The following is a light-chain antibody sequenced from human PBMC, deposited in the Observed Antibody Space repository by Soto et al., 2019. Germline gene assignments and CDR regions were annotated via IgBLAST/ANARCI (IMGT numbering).Light chain of an antibody. J-gene: IGLJ2*01. CDR1: SSDVGGYNY. Sequence: QSVLTQPASVSGSPGQSITISFTGTSSDVGGYNYVSWYQHHPGKAPKLMIYDVSNRPSGVSNRFSGSKSGNTASLTISGLQAEDEADYYCTSYTSSSTLVVFGGGTKLTVL. V-gene: IGLV2-14*03. CDR3: TSYTSSSTLVV. CDR2: DVS.